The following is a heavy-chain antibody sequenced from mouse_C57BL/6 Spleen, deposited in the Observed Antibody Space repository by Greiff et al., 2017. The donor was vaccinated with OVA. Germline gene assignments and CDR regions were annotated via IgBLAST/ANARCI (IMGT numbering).Heavy chain of an antibody. CDR1: GYTFTSYW. J-gene: IGHJ2*01. Sequence: QVQLQQPGAELVKPGASVKMSCTASGYTFTSYWITWVKQRPGQGLEWLGEIYPGSGSTNYNEKFKSKATLTVDTAASTTYMQLSSLTSEDSAVYYWAREYYSSSYYFDYWGQGTTLTVSS. CDR2: IYPGSGST. V-gene: IGHV1-55*01. CDR3: AREYYSSSYYFDY. D-gene: IGHD1-1*01.